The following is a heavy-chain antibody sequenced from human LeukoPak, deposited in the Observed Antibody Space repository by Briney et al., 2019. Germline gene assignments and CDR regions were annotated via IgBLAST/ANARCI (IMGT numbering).Heavy chain of an antibody. V-gene: IGHV1-2*02. CDR1: GYTFTGYY. CDR3: ARASRYCSSTSCLYYFDY. J-gene: IGHJ4*02. Sequence: ASVTVSCKASGYTFTGYYMHWVRQAPGQGLEWMGWINPNSGGTNYAQRFQGRVTMTRDTSISTAYMELSRLRSDDTAVYYCARASRYCSSTSCLYYFDYWGQGTLVTVSS. CDR2: INPNSGGT. D-gene: IGHD2-2*01.